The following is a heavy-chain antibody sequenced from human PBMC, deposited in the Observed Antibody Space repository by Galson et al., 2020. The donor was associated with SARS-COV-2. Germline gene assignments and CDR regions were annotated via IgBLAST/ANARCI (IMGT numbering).Heavy chain of an antibody. J-gene: IGHJ4*02. CDR3: AKTVVAYCGGDCYFDY. V-gene: IGHV3-9*01. CDR2: ISWHSGSI. D-gene: IGHD2-21*01. Sequence: SLKIYCAASGFTFDDYAMHWVRQAPGKGLEWVSGISWHSGSIGYADSVKGRFTISRDNAKNSLYLQMNSLRAEDTALYYCAKTVVAYCGGDCYFDYWGQGTLVTVSS. CDR1: GFTFDDYA.